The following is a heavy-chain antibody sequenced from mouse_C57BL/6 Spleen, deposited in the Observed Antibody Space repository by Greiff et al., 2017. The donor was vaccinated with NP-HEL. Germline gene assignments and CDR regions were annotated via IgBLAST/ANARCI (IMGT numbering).Heavy chain of an antibody. D-gene: IGHD1-1*01. J-gene: IGHJ2*01. V-gene: IGHV1-64*01. CDR3: ARSPLYGSEDYVDY. CDR1: GYTFTSYW. CDR2: IHPNSGST. Sequence: QVQLQQPGAELVKPGASVKLSCKASGYTFTSYWMHWVKQRPGHGLEWIGMIHPNSGSTNYNAKFKSKATLTVDKSSSTAYMQLSSLTSEDSAVEYCARSPLYGSEDYVDYWGQGTTLTVSS.